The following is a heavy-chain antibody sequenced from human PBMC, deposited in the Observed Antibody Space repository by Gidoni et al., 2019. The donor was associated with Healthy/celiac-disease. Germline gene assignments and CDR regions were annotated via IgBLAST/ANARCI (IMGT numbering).Heavy chain of an antibody. CDR1: GFTFSSYG. Sequence: QVQLVESGGGVVQPGRSLRLPCAASGFTFSSYGMHWVRQAPGKGLEWVAVIWYDGSNKYYADSVKGRFTISRDNSKNTLYLQMNSLRAEDTAVYYCARDAAVAGSFDYWGQGTLVTVSS. D-gene: IGHD6-19*01. CDR2: IWYDGSNK. J-gene: IGHJ4*02. V-gene: IGHV3-33*01. CDR3: ARDAAVAGSFDY.